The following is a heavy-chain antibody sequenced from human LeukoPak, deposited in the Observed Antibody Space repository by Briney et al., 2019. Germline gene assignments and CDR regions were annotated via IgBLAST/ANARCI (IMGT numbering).Heavy chain of an antibody. J-gene: IGHJ4*02. CDR3: AKAGSGSYYVDY. CDR2: ILYDGSNK. D-gene: IGHD3-10*01. Sequence: GGSLRLSCAASGFTFSSYGMHWVRQAPGKGLEWVAVILYDGSNKYYADSVKGRFTISRDNSKNTLYLQMNSLRAEDTAVYYCAKAGSGSYYVDYWGQGTLVTVSS. CDR1: GFTFSSYG. V-gene: IGHV3-30*18.